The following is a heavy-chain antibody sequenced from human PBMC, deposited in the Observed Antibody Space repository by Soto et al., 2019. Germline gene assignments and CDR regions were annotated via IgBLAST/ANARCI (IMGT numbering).Heavy chain of an antibody. V-gene: IGHV1-69*01. D-gene: IGHD6-6*01. J-gene: IGHJ3*02. CDR1: GGTFSSYT. Sequence: QVQLVQSGAEVKKPGSSVKVSCKASGGTFSSYTFSWVRQAPGQGLEWMGGIVPLFGTTNDAKIFQGRVTISADESTSTVYMELSSLRSEDSAMYYCARDGDVTSPRPRGACNIWGQGTVITVSS. CDR2: IVPLFGTT. CDR3: ARDGDVTSPRPRGACNI.